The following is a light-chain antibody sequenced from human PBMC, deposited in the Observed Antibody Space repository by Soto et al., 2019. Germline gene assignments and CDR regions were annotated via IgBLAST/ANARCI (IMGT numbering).Light chain of an antibody. CDR2: RAS. J-gene: IGKJ5*01. Sequence: DILMTQSPATLCLSPGVTSTLSCSASQSVSSNLAWYQHKPGQSPRLLIQRASNRATGIPARFSGSGSGTEFTLTISSLQSEDFALYYCQQSNNWPPVTFGQGTRLDIK. CDR3: QQSNNWPPVT. V-gene: IGKV3-15*01. CDR1: QSVSSN.